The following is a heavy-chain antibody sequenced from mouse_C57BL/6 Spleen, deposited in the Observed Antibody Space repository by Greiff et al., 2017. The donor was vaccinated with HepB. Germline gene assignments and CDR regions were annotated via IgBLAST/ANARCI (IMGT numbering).Heavy chain of an antibody. V-gene: IGHV1-50*01. CDR3: ARGYGSSRYWYFDV. CDR2: IDPSDSYT. D-gene: IGHD1-1*01. CDR1: GYTFTSYW. Sequence: QVQLQQSGAELVKPGASVKLSCKASGYTFTSYWMPWVKQRPGQGLEWIGEIDPSDSYTNYNQKFKGKATLTVDTSSSTAYMQLSSLTSEDSAVYYCARGYGSSRYWYFDVWGTGTTVTVSS. J-gene: IGHJ1*03.